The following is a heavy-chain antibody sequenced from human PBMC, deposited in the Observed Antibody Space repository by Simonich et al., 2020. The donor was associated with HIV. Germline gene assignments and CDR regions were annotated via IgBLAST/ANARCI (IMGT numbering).Heavy chain of an antibody. J-gene: IGHJ3*02. D-gene: IGHD4-17*01. CDR2: IWYDGSNK. CDR3: ARDPHGDNDAFDI. CDR1: GFSFSNYG. Sequence: QVQLVESGGGVVQPGRSLRLSWAASGFSFSNYGMHWVRQAPGKGLEGVAFIWYDGSNKYDGDTVKGRFTISRDNSKNTLYLQMNSLRAEDTAVYYCARDPHGDNDAFDIWGQGTMLTVSS. V-gene: IGHV3-33*01.